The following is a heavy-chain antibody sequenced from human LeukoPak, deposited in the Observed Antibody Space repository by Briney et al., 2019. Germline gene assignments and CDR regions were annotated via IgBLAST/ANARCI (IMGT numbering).Heavy chain of an antibody. D-gene: IGHD1-1*01. CDR3: AKGLERESRLEC. CDR1: GFTFSSYA. Sequence: GGSLRLSCAASGFTFSSYAMSWVRQGPGKGLEWVSGISASGGSTYYTDSLKGRLTISRDNSKNTLFLQMNSLRAEDTAIYYCAKGLERESRLECWGQGTLVTVSS. V-gene: IGHV3-23*01. CDR2: ISASGGST. J-gene: IGHJ4*02.